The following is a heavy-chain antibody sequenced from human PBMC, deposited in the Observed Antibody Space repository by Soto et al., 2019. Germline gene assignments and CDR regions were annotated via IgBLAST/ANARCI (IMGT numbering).Heavy chain of an antibody. Sequence: EVQLVESGGGLVKPGGSLRLSCAASGFTFSNAWMSWVRQAPGKGLEWVGRIKSKTDGGTTDYAAPVKGRFTISRHDSKYTMYLQMDSVTTEDTAVYYSTTDRYCSGGSCYWFDPWGQGTLVTVSS. V-gene: IGHV3-15*01. CDR2: IKSKTDGGTT. CDR3: TTDRYCSGGSCYWFDP. CDR1: GFTFSNAW. D-gene: IGHD2-15*01. J-gene: IGHJ5*02.